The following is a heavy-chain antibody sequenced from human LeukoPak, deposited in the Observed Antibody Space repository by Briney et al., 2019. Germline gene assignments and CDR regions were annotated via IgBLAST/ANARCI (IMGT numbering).Heavy chain of an antibody. J-gene: IGHJ5*02. CDR3: ARVPFEDYSNYVHWFDP. CDR1: GGSISSSRYY. Sequence: KPSETLSLTCAVSGGSISSSRYYRGWIRQPPGKGLEWIGSIYYSGSTNYNPSLKSRVTISVDTSKNQFSLKLSSVTAADTAVYYCARVPFEDYSNYVHWFDPWGQGTLVTVSS. V-gene: IGHV4-39*07. D-gene: IGHD4-11*01. CDR2: IYYSGST.